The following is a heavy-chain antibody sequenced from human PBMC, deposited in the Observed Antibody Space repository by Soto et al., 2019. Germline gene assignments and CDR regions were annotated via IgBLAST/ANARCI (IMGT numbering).Heavy chain of an antibody. Sequence: SETLSLTCTVSGGSISSYYWSWIRQPPGKGLEWIGYIYYSGSTNYNPSLKSRVTISVDTSKNQFSLKLSSVTAADTAVYYCARHVNFWSGFIFEYWGQGTLVTVSS. CDR3: ARHVNFWSGFIFEY. CDR2: IYYSGST. V-gene: IGHV4-59*08. J-gene: IGHJ4*02. D-gene: IGHD3-3*01. CDR1: GGSISSYY.